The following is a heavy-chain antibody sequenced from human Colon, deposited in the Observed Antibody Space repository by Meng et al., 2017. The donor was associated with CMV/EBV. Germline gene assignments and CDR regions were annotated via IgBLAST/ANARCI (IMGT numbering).Heavy chain of an antibody. CDR2: ISYDGSHQ. CDR3: VRESTVGATTSFDP. D-gene: IGHD1-26*01. Sequence: ACGFSFSSYAMHWVRQAPGKGLEWVAVISYDGSHQVYADSVKGRFTIFRDNSKNTLDLQMNSLRADDTAVYYCVRESTVGATTSFDPWGQGALVTVSS. V-gene: IGHV3-30*04. J-gene: IGHJ5*02. CDR1: GFSFSSYA.